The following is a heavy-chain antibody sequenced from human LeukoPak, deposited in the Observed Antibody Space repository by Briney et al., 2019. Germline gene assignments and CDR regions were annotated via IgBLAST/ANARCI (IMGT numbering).Heavy chain of an antibody. J-gene: IGHJ6*02. D-gene: IGHD5-18*01. V-gene: IGHV1-18*01. CDR2: ISAYNGNT. Sequence: ASVKVSCKASGYTFTSYGISWVRQAPGQGLEWMGWISAYNGNTNYAQKLQGRVTMTTDTSTSTAYMELRSLRSDDTAVYYCARDRGYSYGYPLLDYYYYGMDVWGQGTTVAVSS. CDR3: ARDRGYSYGYPLLDYYYYGMDV. CDR1: GYTFTSYG.